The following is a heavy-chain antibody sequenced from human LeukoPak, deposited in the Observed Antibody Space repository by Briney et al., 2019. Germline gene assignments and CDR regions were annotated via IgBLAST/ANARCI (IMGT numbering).Heavy chain of an antibody. V-gene: IGHV4-59*02. J-gene: IGHJ4*02. Sequence: PSETLSLTCTVSGGSVSGYSWSWVRQPPGKGLEWIGNIFYSGYTDYNPSLKSRVTILVDTSKDQVSLKLSSVTAADTAVYYCARGRRGRYYDISRYNYFDYWGQGSLVSVSS. CDR2: IFYSGYT. CDR1: GGSVSGYS. D-gene: IGHD3-22*01. CDR3: ARGRRGRYYDISRYNYFDY.